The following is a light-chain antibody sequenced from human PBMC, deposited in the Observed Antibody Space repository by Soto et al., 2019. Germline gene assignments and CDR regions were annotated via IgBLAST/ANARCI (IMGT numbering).Light chain of an antibody. Sequence: QSALTQPASVSGSPGQSITISCTGTSSDVGGYNYVSWYQQHPGKAPELMIYEVSNRPSGVSNRFSGSKSGNTASLTISGLQAEDEADYYCISYTSSSTLVFGGGTKLTVL. CDR1: SSDVGGYNY. CDR3: ISYTSSSTLV. J-gene: IGLJ3*02. CDR2: EVS. V-gene: IGLV2-14*01.